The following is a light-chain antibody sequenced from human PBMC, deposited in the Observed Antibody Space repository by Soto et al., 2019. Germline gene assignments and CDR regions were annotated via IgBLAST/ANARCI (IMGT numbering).Light chain of an antibody. V-gene: IGLV2-14*01. Sequence: QSVLTQPASVSGSPGQSITISCTVTSSDVGGYNYVSWYQQHPGKAPKLMIYEVSNRPSGVSDRFSGSKSGNRASLTISGLQAEDEADYYCSSYTSSSTLYVFGTGTKVTVL. CDR1: SSDVGGYNY. CDR3: SSYTSSSTLYV. CDR2: EVS. J-gene: IGLJ1*01.